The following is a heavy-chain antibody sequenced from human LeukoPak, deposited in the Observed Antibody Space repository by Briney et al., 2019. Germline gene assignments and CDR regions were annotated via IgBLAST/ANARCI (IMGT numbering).Heavy chain of an antibody. D-gene: IGHD2/OR15-2a*01. CDR2: IYYSGST. V-gene: IGHV4-59*01. CDR1: GGSSSSFY. CDR3: ARGDRSMDQFHQ. J-gene: IGHJ4*02. Sequence: SETLSLTCSVSGGSSSSFYLSWIRQPPGKGLEWIGYIYYSGSTKYNPSLKSRVTISLDTSKNQFSLKLSSVTAADTSVYYFARGDRSMDQFHQWGQRTRVSVPS.